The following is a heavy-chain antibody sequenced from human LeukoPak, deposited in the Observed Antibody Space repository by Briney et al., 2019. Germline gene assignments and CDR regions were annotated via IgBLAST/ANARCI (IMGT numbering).Heavy chain of an antibody. D-gene: IGHD6-19*01. V-gene: IGHV1-46*01. Sequence: ASVKVSCKASGYTFTSYCMHWVRQAPGQGLEWMGVINPSGGSTSYAQKFQGRVTMTRDTSTSTVYMELSSLRSEDTAVYYCARGFYSSGWYGYFQHWGQGTLVTVSS. CDR2: INPSGGST. CDR1: GYTFTSYC. CDR3: ARGFYSSGWYGYFQH. J-gene: IGHJ1*01.